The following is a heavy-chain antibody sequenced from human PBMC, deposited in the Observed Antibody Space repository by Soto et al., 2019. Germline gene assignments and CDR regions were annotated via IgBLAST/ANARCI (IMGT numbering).Heavy chain of an antibody. J-gene: IGHJ4*02. CDR3: ARGPDYYDSSAYYGY. V-gene: IGHV3-74*01. CDR2: VNGDGSRT. Sequence: PGGSLRLSCAASGFTFSNYWMYWVRQAPGKGLVWVSRVNGDGSRTTYADSVRGRFTISRDNAKNTLYLQMNSLRAEDTAVYYCARGPDYYDSSAYYGYWGQGTLVTGSS. D-gene: IGHD3-22*01. CDR1: GFTFSNYW.